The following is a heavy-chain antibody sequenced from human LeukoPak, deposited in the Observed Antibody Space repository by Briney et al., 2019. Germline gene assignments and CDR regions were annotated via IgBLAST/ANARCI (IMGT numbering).Heavy chain of an antibody. D-gene: IGHD3-10*01. Sequence: ASVKVSCKASGYTFTGYYMHWVRQAPGQGLEWMGWINPNSGGTNYAQKFQGRVTMTRDTSISTAYMELSRLRSDDTAVYYCARLVWFGPSQVYYFDYWGQGTLVTVSS. J-gene: IGHJ4*02. CDR2: INPNSGGT. CDR3: ARLVWFGPSQVYYFDY. V-gene: IGHV1-2*02. CDR1: GYTFTGYY.